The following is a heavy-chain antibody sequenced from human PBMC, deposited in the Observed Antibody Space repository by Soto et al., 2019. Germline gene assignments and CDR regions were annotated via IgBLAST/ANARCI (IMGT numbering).Heavy chain of an antibody. D-gene: IGHD5-18*01. Sequence: ASVKVSCKASGYTFTSYGISWVRQAPGQGLEWMGWISAYNGNTNYAQKLQGRVTMTTDTNTSTAYMELRILRSDDTAVYYCATLGSGYSYGEYYYYYYGMDVWGQGTTVTVSS. J-gene: IGHJ6*02. CDR1: GYTFTSYG. CDR2: ISAYNGNT. CDR3: ATLGSGYSYGEYYYYYYGMDV. V-gene: IGHV1-18*04.